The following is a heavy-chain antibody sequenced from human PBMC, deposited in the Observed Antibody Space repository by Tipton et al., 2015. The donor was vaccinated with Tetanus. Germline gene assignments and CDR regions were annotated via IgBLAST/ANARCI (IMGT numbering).Heavy chain of an antibody. CDR1: GHNSRSYW. CDR3: ARLHLRTFASSSGY. D-gene: IGHD6-6*01. Sequence: QLVQSGAEVKKPGESLKISCKASGHNSRSYWINWVRQMPGKGLEWMGIISPGDSEATYSPAFQGQITIAADKSLSTAYLQWSSLKASDTAMYYCARLHLRTFASSSGYWGQGTLVTVSS. J-gene: IGHJ4*02. V-gene: IGHV5-51*01. CDR2: ISPGDSEA.